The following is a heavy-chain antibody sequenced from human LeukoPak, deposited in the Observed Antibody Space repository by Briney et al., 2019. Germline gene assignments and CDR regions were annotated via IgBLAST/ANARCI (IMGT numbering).Heavy chain of an antibody. Sequence: GGSLRLSCAASGFLVSGNSMSWVRQAPGKGLEWVSVIYSGGNTYYADSLKGRFTISRDNSKNTLYLQMNSLRAEDTAVYYCAKEAGYYGSGTWAFDIWGQGTMVTVSS. J-gene: IGHJ3*02. CDR1: GFLVSGNS. CDR3: AKEAGYYGSGTWAFDI. V-gene: IGHV3-53*01. D-gene: IGHD3-10*01. CDR2: IYSGGNT.